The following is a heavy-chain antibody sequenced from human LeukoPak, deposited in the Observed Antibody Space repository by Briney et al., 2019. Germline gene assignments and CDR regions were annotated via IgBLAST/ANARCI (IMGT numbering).Heavy chain of an antibody. Sequence: SETLSLTCTVSGGSISSGGYYWSWIRQHPGKGLEWIGYIYYSGSTYYNPSLKSRVTISVDTSKNQFSLKLSSVTAADTAVYYCARDYYDSSGYSDYWGQGTLVTVSS. CDR3: ARDYYDSSGYSDY. CDR2: IYYSGST. D-gene: IGHD3-22*01. J-gene: IGHJ4*02. V-gene: IGHV4-31*03. CDR1: GGSISSGGYY.